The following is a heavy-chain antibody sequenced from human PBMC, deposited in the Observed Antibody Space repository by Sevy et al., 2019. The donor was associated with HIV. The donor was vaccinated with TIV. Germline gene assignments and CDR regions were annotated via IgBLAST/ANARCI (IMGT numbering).Heavy chain of an antibody. CDR3: ARDSSNYYDSGSHYKTNVAGSAWFDP. CDR1: GYSINRNTY. Sequence: SETLSLTCTVSGYSINRNTYWGWIRQPPGKGLEWLGSVHHGGSTYYNPSLKSRVTISTDTSKNQFSMRLNSVPAADTAVYFCARDSSNYYDSGSHYKTNVAGSAWFDPSGQGTLVTVSS. J-gene: IGHJ5*02. CDR2: VHHGGST. D-gene: IGHD3-10*01. V-gene: IGHV4-38-2*02.